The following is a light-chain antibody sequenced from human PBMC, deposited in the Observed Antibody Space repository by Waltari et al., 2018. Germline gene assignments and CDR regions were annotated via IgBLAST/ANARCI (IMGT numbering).Light chain of an antibody. CDR3: QNHERLPAT. V-gene: IGKV3-20*01. Sequence: ETVLTQSPGTLSLSQGDRATISCRASQSIGKYLVWYQQKPGQAPRLLIYAASSRATGVPDRFSGSGSGTDFSLTISRLEPEDFAVYYCQNHERLPATFGQGTKVEIK. CDR2: AAS. J-gene: IGKJ1*01. CDR1: QSIGKY.